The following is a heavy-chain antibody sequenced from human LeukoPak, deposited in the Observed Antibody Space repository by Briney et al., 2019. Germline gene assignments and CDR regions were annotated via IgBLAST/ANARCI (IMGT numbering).Heavy chain of an antibody. J-gene: IGHJ6*03. CDR1: GGTFSSYA. CDR3: ASRIAAAGTYYYYMDV. V-gene: IGHV1-69*05. Sequence: SVKVSCKASGGTFSSYAISWVRQAPGPGLEWMGGIIPIFGTANYAQKFQGRVTITTDESTSTAYMELSSLRSEDTAVYYCASRIAAAGTYYYYMDVWGKGTTVTVSS. CDR2: IIPIFGTA. D-gene: IGHD6-13*01.